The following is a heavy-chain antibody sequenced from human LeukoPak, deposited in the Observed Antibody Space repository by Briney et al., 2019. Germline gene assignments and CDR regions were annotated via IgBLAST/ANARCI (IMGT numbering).Heavy chain of an antibody. D-gene: IGHD3-16*01. CDR3: ARDLGKDPQGY. Sequence: ASVKVSCKASGYTFIDYGINWVRQAPGQGLKWMAWISTYNGNTKYSQKFQGRVTLTTDTSTTTAYMELRSLRSDDTAVYYCARDLGKDPQGYWGKVTLVTVSS. CDR1: GYTFIDYG. J-gene: IGHJ4*02. V-gene: IGHV1-18*01. CDR2: ISTYNGNT.